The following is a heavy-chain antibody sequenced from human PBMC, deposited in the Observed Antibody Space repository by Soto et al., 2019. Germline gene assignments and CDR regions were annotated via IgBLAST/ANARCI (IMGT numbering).Heavy chain of an antibody. V-gene: IGHV3-23*01. CDR2: VSAGGDMT. D-gene: IGHD3-10*01. Sequence: DVQLLESGGHLVQPGGSLRLSCGASGFTFSSYAMSWVRQAPGKRLEWVSSVSAGGDMTYYSDSVKGRFTISRDNSNNALFLQMDSRRIEDTALYYGAHGDRVGPGSPASYCYSGMDVWGQGTRVSVS. CDR1: GFTFSSYA. CDR3: AHGDRVGPGSPASYCYSGMDV. J-gene: IGHJ6*02.